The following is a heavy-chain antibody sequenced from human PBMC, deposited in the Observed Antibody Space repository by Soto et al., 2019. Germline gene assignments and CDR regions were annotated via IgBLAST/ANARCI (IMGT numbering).Heavy chain of an antibody. D-gene: IGHD5-12*01. CDR3: ARGYDWFDP. J-gene: IGHJ5*02. V-gene: IGHV4-59*01. Sequence: QVQLQESGPGLVEPSETLSLTCSVSGDSISSSYWRWIRQPPGKGLEWIGYIAYSGSTNYNPSLKSQVTISLDTSKNQFSLKVSSVTAADTAVYYCARGYDWFDPWGQGTLVTVSS. CDR2: IAYSGST. CDR1: GDSISSSY.